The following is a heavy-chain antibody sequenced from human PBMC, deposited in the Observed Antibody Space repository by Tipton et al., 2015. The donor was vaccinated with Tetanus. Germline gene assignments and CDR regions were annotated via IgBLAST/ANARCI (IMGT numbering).Heavy chain of an antibody. CDR1: GGSISSYY. CDR3: ACSSSWYEGRWFDP. D-gene: IGHD6-13*01. Sequence: TLSLTCTVSGGSISSYYWSWIRQPPGKGLEWIGYIYYSGSTNYNPSLKSRVTISVDTSKNQFSLKLSSVTAADTAVYYCACSSSWYEGRWFDPWGQGTLVTVSS. J-gene: IGHJ5*02. V-gene: IGHV4-59*12. CDR2: IYYSGST.